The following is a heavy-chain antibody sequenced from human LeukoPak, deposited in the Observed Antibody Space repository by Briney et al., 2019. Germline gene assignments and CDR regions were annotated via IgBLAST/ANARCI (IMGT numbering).Heavy chain of an antibody. CDR2: IKQDGSEK. CDR1: GFAFSSYW. D-gene: IGHD5-24*01. CDR3: ARASPPGYNSAFDI. Sequence: SGGSLRLSCAASGFAFSSYWMSWVRQAPGKGLEWVANIKQDGSEKYYVDSVKGRFTISRDNAKNSLYLQMNSLRAEDTAVYYCARASPPGYNSAFDIWGQGTMVTVSS. J-gene: IGHJ3*02. V-gene: IGHV3-7*01.